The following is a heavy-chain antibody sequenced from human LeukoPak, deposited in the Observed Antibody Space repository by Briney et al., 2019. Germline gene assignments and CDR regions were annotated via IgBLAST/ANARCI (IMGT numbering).Heavy chain of an antibody. D-gene: IGHD3-10*01. V-gene: IGHV4-34*01. J-gene: IGHJ4*02. CDR2: INHSGST. Sequence: PSETLSLTCAVYGGSFSAYYWSWIRQPPGKGLEWIGEINHSGSTNYNPSLKSRVTISVDTSKNQFSLKLSSVIAADTAVYYCARRVRHYYYGSGSYTDYWAREPWSPSPQ. CDR3: ARRVRHYYYGSGSYTDY. CDR1: GGSFSAYY.